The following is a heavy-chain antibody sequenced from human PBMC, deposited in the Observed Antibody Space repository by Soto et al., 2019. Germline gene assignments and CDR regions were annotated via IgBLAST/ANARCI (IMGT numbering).Heavy chain of an antibody. CDR3: ASNCISTSCYVLYNWFDP. CDR1: GGSISSSSYY. V-gene: IGHV4-39*01. J-gene: IGHJ5*02. D-gene: IGHD2-2*01. Sequence: SETLSLTCTVSGGSISSSSYYWGWIRQPPGKGLEWIGSIYYSGSTYYNPSLKSRVTISVDTSKNQFSLKLSSVTAADTAVYYCASNCISTSCYVLYNWFDPWGQGTLVTVSS. CDR2: IYYSGST.